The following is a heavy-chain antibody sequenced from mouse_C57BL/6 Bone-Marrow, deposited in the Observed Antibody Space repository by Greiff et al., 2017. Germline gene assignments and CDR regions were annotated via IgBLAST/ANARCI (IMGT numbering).Heavy chain of an antibody. Sequence: VQVVESGAELARPGASVKLSCKASGYTFTSHGISWVKQRTGQGLEWIGEIYPRSGNTYYNEKFKGKATLTAAKSSSTAYMELRSLTSEDSAVYFCARLRLRRSWYFDVWGTGTTVTVSS. D-gene: IGHD2-4*01. CDR3: ARLRLRRSWYFDV. V-gene: IGHV1-81*01. CDR1: GYTFTSHG. J-gene: IGHJ1*03. CDR2: IYPRSGNT.